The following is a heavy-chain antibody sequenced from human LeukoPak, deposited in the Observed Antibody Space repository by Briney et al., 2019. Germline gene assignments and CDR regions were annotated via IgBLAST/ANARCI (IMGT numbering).Heavy chain of an antibody. CDR1: GFTFSSYW. D-gene: IGHD2-21*02. CDR3: ATYVVVTAGLY. J-gene: IGHJ4*02. Sequence: PGGSLRLSCTASGFTFSSYWMHWVRHAPGKGLEWVARVIGDGTGATYADSVRGRFTISRDNAKNTLYLQMNSLGAEDTAVYYCATYVVVTAGLYWGQGTLVSVSS. CDR2: VIGDGTGA. V-gene: IGHV3-74*01.